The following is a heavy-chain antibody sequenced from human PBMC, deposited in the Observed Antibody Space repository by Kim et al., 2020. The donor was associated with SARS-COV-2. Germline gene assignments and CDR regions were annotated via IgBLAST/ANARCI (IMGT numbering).Heavy chain of an antibody. V-gene: IGHV3-23*01. J-gene: IGHJ4*02. CDR3: AKGAGVMMTFGGVGY. Sequence: DSAKGRFTSSSDKSKNTLYLQMNSLRAEDTAVYYGAKGAGVMMTFGGVGYWGQGTLVTVSS. D-gene: IGHD3-16*01.